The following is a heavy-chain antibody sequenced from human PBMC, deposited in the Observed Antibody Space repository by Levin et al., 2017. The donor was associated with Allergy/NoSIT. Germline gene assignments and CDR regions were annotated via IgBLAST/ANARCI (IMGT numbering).Heavy chain of an antibody. V-gene: IGHV3-21*01. CDR2: ITTSSRFI. CDR1: GFSFSSST. CDR3: ARGLDY. Sequence: GGSLRLSCAASGFSFSSSTMNWVRQAPGKGLEWVSSITTSSRFIHYADSVKGRFTISRDNAKNSLYLQMNSLRAEDTAVYFCARGLDYWGQGTLVTVSS. J-gene: IGHJ4*02.